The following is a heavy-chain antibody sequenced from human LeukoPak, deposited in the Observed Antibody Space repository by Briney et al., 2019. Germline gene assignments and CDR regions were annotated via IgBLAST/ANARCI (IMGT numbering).Heavy chain of an antibody. V-gene: IGHV4-59*07. D-gene: IGHD3-10*01. J-gene: IGHJ4*02. CDR2: IYYSGST. CDR1: GGSISSYY. Sequence: SDTLSLTCTVSGGSISSYYWSWIRQPPGKGLEWIGYIYYSGSTNYNPSLKSRVTISVDTSKNQFSLKLGSLTAADTAVYYCARSGSGSPPDYWGQGTLVTVSS. CDR3: ARSGSGSPPDY.